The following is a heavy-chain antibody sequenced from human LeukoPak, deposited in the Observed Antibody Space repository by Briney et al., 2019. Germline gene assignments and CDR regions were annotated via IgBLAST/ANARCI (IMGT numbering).Heavy chain of an antibody. CDR1: GGSINNYY. CDR3: ARGGDYGDLRYFDY. CDR2: IYYRGST. Sequence: PSQTLSLTCTVSGGSINNYYWSWIRQPPGKGLEWIGYIYYRGSTNYNPSLKSRVTFSVDTSKNQFSLKLNSVTAADTAVYYCARGGDYGDLRYFDYWGQGTLVTVSS. D-gene: IGHD4-17*01. V-gene: IGHV4-59*01. J-gene: IGHJ4*02.